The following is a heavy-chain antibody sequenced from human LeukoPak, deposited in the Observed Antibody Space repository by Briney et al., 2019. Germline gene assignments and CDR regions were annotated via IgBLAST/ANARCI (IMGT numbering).Heavy chain of an antibody. CDR3: ARGQYTDGLSY. J-gene: IGHJ4*02. CDR2: IRQDGDTK. Sequence: GGSLRLSCAASGFTLSSYAMSWVRQAPGKGLEWVANIRQDGDTKYYVDSVKGRFTISRDNAENSLFLQMNGLRPEDTAAFYCARGQYTDGLSYWGQGTLVTVSS. CDR1: GFTLSSYA. D-gene: IGHD5-24*01. V-gene: IGHV3-7*03.